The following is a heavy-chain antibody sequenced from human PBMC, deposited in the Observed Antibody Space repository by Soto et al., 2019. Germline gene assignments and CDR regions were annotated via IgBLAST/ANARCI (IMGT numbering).Heavy chain of an antibody. CDR2: INPNSGGT. V-gene: IGHV1-2*04. J-gene: IGHJ4*02. CDR1: GYTFTGYY. D-gene: IGHD3-22*01. Sequence: GASVKVSCKASGYTFTGYYMHWVRQAPGQGLEWVGWINPNSGGTNYAQKFQGWVTMTRDTSISTAYMELSRLRSDDTAVYYCARGRRGGYYSEDNFDYWGQGTLVTVSS. CDR3: ARGRRGGYYSEDNFDY.